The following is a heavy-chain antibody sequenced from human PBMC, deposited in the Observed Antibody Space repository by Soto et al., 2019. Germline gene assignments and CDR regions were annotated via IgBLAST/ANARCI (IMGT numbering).Heavy chain of an antibody. J-gene: IGHJ4*02. CDR3: ASSVVVPTTMNYFDY. CDR2: LFPADSDT. D-gene: IGHD2-15*01. V-gene: IGHV5-51*01. CDR1: GYSFSNYW. Sequence: GGALKISCNGSGYSFSNYWHDWGRQMPGKGLEWVGILFPADSDTKYSPAFQVQGTISADKSISTAYLQWSSLKASDTAMYYCASSVVVPTTMNYFDYWGQGSLVTVSS.